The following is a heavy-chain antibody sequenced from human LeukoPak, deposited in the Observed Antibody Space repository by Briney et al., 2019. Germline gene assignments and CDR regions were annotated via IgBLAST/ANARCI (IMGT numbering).Heavy chain of an antibody. J-gene: IGHJ4*02. CDR3: GRRSGGYGFDS. CDR1: GGSFSGYY. CDR2: INHSGST. V-gene: IGHV4-34*01. Sequence: PSETLSLTCAVYGGSFSGYYWSWIRQPPGKGLEWIGEINHSGSTNYNPSLKSRVTISVDTSKNQFSLKLSSVTAADTAVYYCGRRSGGYGFDSGGQGPLVTVSS. D-gene: IGHD3-10*01.